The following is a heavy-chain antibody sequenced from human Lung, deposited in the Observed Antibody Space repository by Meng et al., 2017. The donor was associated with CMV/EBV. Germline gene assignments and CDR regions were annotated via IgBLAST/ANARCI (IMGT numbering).Heavy chain of an antibody. CDR2: INPSGST. D-gene: IGHD4-11*01. CDR1: GGSFSGYY. V-gene: IGHV4-34*01. J-gene: IGHJ4*02. Sequence: SETLSLXCAVYGGSFSGYYWSWIRQPPGKGLEWIGEINPSGSTNYNPSLKSRVTISVDTSKNQFSLRLSSVTAADTALYYCARGILPQRGSTVPTPDYWGQGTXVTVYS. CDR3: ARGILPQRGSTVPTPDY.